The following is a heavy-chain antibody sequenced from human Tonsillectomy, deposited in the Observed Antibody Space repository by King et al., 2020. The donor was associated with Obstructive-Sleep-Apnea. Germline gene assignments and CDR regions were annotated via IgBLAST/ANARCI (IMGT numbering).Heavy chain of an antibody. CDR3: ARGVVLRFLEWLPQDYYYGMDV. D-gene: IGHD3-3*01. J-gene: IGHJ6*02. CDR2: IIPIFGTA. CDR1: GGTFSSYA. V-gene: IGHV1-69*01. Sequence: VQLVESGAEVKKPGSSVKVSCKASGGTFSSYAISWVRQAPGQGLEWMGGIIPIFGTANYAQKFQGRVPITADESTSTAYMGLSSLRSEDTAVYYCARGVVLRFLEWLPQDYYYGMDVWGQGTTVTVSS.